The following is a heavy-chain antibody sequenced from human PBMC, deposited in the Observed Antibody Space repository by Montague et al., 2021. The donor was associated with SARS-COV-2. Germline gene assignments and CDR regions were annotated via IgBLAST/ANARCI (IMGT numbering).Heavy chain of an antibody. V-gene: IGHV3-53*01. CDR3: ARGGSGGSCYSPPCYFDY. J-gene: IGHJ4*02. CDR1: GLIVSSNY. Sequence: YLRLSCAASGLIVSSNYMSWVRQAPGKGLEWVSVIYSGGSTYYADSVKGRFTISRDDSKNTLYLQMNTLSAGDTAVYYCARGGSGGSCYSPPCYFDYWGQGTLVTVSS. D-gene: IGHD2-15*01. CDR2: IYSGGST.